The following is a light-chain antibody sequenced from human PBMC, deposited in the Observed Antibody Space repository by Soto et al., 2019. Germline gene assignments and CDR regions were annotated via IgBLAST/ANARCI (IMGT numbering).Light chain of an antibody. J-gene: IGLJ2*01. CDR2: GNT. CDR1: SSNIGAHYD. CDR3: QSYDSSLSGGI. V-gene: IGLV1-40*01. Sequence: QAVVTQPPSVSGAPGQRVTISCTGSSSNIGAHYDVHWYQQLPGTAPKLLIYGNTNRPSGVPDRFSGSKSGTSASLAITGLQAEDEADYYCQSYDSSLSGGIFGGGNKLTVL.